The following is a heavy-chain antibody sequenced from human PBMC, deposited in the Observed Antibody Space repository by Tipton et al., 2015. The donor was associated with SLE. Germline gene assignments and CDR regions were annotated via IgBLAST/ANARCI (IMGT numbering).Heavy chain of an antibody. J-gene: IGHJ6*04. D-gene: IGHD3-3*01. CDR3: ARGGDCWGGPGSYYYYLCGTDA. CDR2: IYVGGTT. CDR1: GASISTDGVY. V-gene: IGHV4-61*02. Sequence: TLSLTCTVSGASISTDGVYWSWIRQPAGKGLEWIGRIYVGGTTNSNPPLKSRVTLSVDTPKNQFSLKLSSVTAADTAVYYCARGGDCWGGPGSYYYYLCGTDAWGKGSSVTVSA.